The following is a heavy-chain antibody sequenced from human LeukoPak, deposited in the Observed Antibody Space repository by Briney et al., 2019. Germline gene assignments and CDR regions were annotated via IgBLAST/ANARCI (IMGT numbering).Heavy chain of an antibody. Sequence: ASVKVSCKASGYTFTSYGISWVRQAPGQGLEWMGWISAYNGNTNYAQKFQGRVTMTRNTSISTAYMELSSLRSEDTAVYYCARLGRYYDYVWGSRYYYYMDVWGKGTTVTISS. J-gene: IGHJ6*03. D-gene: IGHD3-16*01. CDR1: GYTFTSYG. CDR3: ARLGRYYDYVWGSRYYYYMDV. CDR2: ISAYNGNT. V-gene: IGHV1-18*01.